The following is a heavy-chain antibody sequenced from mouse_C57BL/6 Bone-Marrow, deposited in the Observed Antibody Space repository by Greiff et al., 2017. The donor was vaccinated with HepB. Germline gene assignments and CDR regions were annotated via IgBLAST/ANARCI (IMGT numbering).Heavy chain of an antibody. CDR2: IDPSDSST. CDR3: ARGWLLGY. V-gene: IGHV1-69*01. CDR1: GYTFTSYW. D-gene: IGHD2-3*01. Sequence: VQLQQPGAELVMPGASVKLSCKASGYTFTSYWMHWVKQRPGQGLEWIGEIDPSDSSTNYNQKFKGKSTLTVDKSSSTAYMQLSSLTSEDSAVYYCARGWLLGYWGQGTTLTVSS. J-gene: IGHJ2*01.